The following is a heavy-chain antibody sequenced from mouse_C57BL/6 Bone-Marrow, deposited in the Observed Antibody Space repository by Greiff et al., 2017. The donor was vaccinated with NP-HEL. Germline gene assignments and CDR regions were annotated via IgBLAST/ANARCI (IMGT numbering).Heavy chain of an antibody. Sequence: EVKLVESGEGLVKPGGSLKLSCAASGFTFSSYAMSWVRQTPEKRLEWVAYISSGGDYIYYADTVKGRFTISRDNARNTLYLQMSSLKSEDTAMYYCTRAGSSYPWFAYWGQGTLVTV. CDR1: GFTFSSYA. J-gene: IGHJ3*01. CDR3: TRAGSSYPWFAY. CDR2: ISSGGDYI. D-gene: IGHD1-1*01. V-gene: IGHV5-9-1*02.